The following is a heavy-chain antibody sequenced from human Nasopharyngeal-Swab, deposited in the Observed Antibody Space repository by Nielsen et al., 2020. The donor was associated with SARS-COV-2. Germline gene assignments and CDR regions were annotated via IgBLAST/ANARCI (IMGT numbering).Heavy chain of an antibody. V-gene: IGHV3-23*01. CDR1: GFPFNNYG. J-gene: IGHJ6*02. CDR2: IRGSGGST. Sequence: GESLKISCAASGFPFNNYGMSWVRQAPGKGLEWVSSIRGSGGSTYYADSAKGRFTMSRDNSKSTLYLQMNTLRAEDTAVYYCAKGYSSGWQLYYYYGMDVWGQGTTVTVSS. CDR3: AKGYSSGWQLYYYYGMDV. D-gene: IGHD6-19*01.